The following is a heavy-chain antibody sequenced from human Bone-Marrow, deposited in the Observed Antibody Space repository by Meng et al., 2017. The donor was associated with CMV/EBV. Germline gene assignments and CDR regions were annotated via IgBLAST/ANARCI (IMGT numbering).Heavy chain of an antibody. CDR2: INWDGTDI. CDR3: AKDYSAYDIGVDAFDI. CDR1: GFKYDHYA. J-gene: IGHJ3*02. V-gene: IGHV3-9*01. Sequence: SLKISCAASGFKYDHYAIHWVRQVPGKGLEWVSGINWDGTDIDYADSVRGRFTISRDNAKNSVYLQMNSLRPEDTALYYCAKDYSAYDIGVDAFDIWGQGTMVTVSS. D-gene: IGHD5-12*01.